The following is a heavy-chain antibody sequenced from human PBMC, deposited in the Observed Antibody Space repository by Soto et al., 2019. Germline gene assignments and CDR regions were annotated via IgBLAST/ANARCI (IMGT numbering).Heavy chain of an antibody. V-gene: IGHV5-51*01. D-gene: IGHD1-26*01. Sequence: PGESLKISCKGSGYSVTSYWIGWVRQMPGKGLEWMGIIYPGDSDTRYSPSFQGQVTISADKSISTAYLQWSSLKASDTAMYYCARHSEGPLSRFDPWGQGTLVTVSS. CDR3: ARHSEGPLSRFDP. J-gene: IGHJ5*02. CDR2: IYPGDSDT. CDR1: GYSVTSYW.